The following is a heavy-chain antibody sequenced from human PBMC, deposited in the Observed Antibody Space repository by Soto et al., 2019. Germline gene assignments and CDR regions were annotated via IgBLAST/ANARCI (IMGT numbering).Heavy chain of an antibody. V-gene: IGHV1-18*01. CDR1: GYTFTSYG. D-gene: IGHD2-15*01. Sequence: QVHLVQSGAEVKKPGASMKVSCKASGYTFTSYGITWVRQAPGQGLEWMGRIRPYNGNTKYAQKFQGRVTMTADTSTSTAYMELRSLRSDDTAGYYCARDRLVDDYAFDRWGQGTMVTVSS. J-gene: IGHJ3*02. CDR2: IRPYNGNT. CDR3: ARDRLVDDYAFDR.